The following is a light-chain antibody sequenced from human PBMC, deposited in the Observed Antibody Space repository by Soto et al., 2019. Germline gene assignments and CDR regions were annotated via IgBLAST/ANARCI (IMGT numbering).Light chain of an antibody. Sequence: QSALTQPASVSGSPGQSITISCTGTSSDVGGYDYVSWYQQRPGKAPKLLIYDVFNRPSGVSNRFSGSRSDNTASLTISGLQAEDEADYYCYSYTTSNTWMFGGGTKLAVL. CDR1: SSDVGGYDY. CDR3: YSYTTSNTWM. V-gene: IGLV2-14*03. J-gene: IGLJ3*02. CDR2: DVF.